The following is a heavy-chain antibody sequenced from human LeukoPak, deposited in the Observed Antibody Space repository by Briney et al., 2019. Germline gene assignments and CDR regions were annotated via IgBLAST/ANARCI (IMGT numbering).Heavy chain of an antibody. Sequence: PSQTLSLTCTVSGGSISSGSYYWSWIRQPAGKGLEWIGRIYTSGSTNYNPSLKSRVTISVDTSKNQFSLKLSSVTAADTAVYYSARGVVATAYYYYYYMDVWGKGTTVPISS. CDR1: GGSISSGSYY. J-gene: IGHJ6*03. V-gene: IGHV4-61*02. D-gene: IGHD5-12*01. CDR2: IYTSGST. CDR3: ARGVVATAYYYYYYMDV.